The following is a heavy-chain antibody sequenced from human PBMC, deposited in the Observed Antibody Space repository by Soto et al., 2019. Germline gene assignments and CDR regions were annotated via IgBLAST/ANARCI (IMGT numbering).Heavy chain of an antibody. Sequence: QVQLVQSGAEVKKPGASVKVSCKASGYTFASYAISWMRQAPGQGLEWMGWISAYNGNTNYAQKLQGRATMTTDTSTSTAYMELRSLISDDTAVYSCARDRPPPDYWGQGTLVSVSS. J-gene: IGHJ4*02. V-gene: IGHV1-18*01. CDR3: ARDRPPPDY. CDR2: ISAYNGNT. CDR1: GYTFASYA.